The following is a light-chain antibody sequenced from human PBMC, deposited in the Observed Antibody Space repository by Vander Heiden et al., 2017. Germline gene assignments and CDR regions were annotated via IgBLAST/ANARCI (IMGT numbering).Light chain of an antibody. Sequence: AIQMTQSPSSLSAYVGDRVTITCRASQGIKNYLGWYQQKPGKAPNLLIYAASSLQSGVPSRFSGSGSGTDFTLIISSLQPEDFATYYCLQDYSYPRTFGQGTKVDIK. J-gene: IGKJ1*01. V-gene: IGKV1-6*01. CDR2: AAS. CDR1: QGIKNY. CDR3: LQDYSYPRT.